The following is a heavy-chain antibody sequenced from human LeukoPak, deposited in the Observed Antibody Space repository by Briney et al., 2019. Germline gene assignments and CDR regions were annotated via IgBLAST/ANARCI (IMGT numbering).Heavy chain of an antibody. CDR3: ARVGVNGDKMDV. V-gene: IGHV4-39*07. Sequence: SETLSLTCTVSGGSISSSSYYWGWIRQPPGKGLEWIGSIYYSGSTYYNPSLKSRVTISVDTSKNQFSLKLSPVTAADTAVYYCARVGVNGDKMDVWGKGTTVTVS. CDR1: GGSISSSSYY. CDR2: IYYSGST. J-gene: IGHJ6*03. D-gene: IGHD4-17*01.